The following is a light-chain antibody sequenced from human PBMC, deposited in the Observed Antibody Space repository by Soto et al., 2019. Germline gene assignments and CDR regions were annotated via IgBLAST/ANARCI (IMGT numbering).Light chain of an antibody. CDR3: SSYAGSYTFA. CDR2: DVS. CDR1: SSDVGVYNY. V-gene: IGLV2-11*01. Sequence: QSALAQPRSVSGSPGQSVTISCTGTSSDVGVYNYVSWYQQYPGKAPKIMIYDVSKRPSGVPDRFSGSKSDNTASLTISGLQAEDEADYYCSSYAGSYTFAFGLGTKVTV. J-gene: IGLJ1*01.